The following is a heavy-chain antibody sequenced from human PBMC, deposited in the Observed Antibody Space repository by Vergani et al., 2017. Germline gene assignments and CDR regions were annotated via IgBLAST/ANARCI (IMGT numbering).Heavy chain of an antibody. D-gene: IGHD3-22*01. CDR1: GYSFTNYW. CDR2: IHPADSDT. Sequence: EVQLVQSGAEVKKPGESLKISCQISGYSFTNYWIGWVRQMPGKGLEWMGIIHPADSDTRCSPSFQGQVTISGDKPISTAYLQRSSLRASDSAMYYCARLYGRDSSGSKYFDYWGQGTLVTVSS. CDR3: ARLYGRDSSGSKYFDY. J-gene: IGHJ4*02. V-gene: IGHV5-51*01.